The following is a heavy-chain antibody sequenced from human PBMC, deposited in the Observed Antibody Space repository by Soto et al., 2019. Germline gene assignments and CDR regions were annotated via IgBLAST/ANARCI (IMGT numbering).Heavy chain of an antibody. D-gene: IGHD5-12*01. Sequence: TLSLTCTVSGGSISSYYWSWIRQPPGKGLEWIGYIYYSGSTNYNPSLKSRVTISVDTSKNQFSLKLSSVTAADTAVYYCARAGIVATILDYWGQGTLVTVSS. CDR3: ARAGIVATILDY. V-gene: IGHV4-59*01. CDR2: IYYSGST. J-gene: IGHJ4*02. CDR1: GGSISSYY.